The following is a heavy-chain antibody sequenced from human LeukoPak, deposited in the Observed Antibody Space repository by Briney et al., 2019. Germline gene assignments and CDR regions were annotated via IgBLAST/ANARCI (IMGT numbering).Heavy chain of an antibody. V-gene: IGHV4-38-2*01. CDR1: GYSISSGYY. CDR2: IYHSGST. CDR3: ARRRITIFGVVIDAFDI. D-gene: IGHD3-3*01. Sequence: PSETLSLTCAVSGYSISSGYYWGWIRQPPGKGLEWIGSIYHSGSTYYNPSLKSRVTISEDTSKNQFSLKLSSVTAADTAVYYCARRRITIFGVVIDAFDIWGQGTMVTVSS. J-gene: IGHJ3*02.